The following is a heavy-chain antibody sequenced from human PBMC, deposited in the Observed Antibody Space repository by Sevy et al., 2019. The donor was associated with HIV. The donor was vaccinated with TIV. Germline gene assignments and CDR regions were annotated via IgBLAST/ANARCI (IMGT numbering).Heavy chain of an antibody. Sequence: GGSLRLSCAASGFTFSSYAMSWVRQAPGKGLEWVSAISGSGGSTYYADSVKGRFTISRDNSKNTLYLQMNSLRAEDTAVYYCAKDHDGATSYYYYGMDVWGQGTTVTVSS. CDR1: GFTFSSYA. D-gene: IGHD1-26*01. V-gene: IGHV3-23*01. CDR2: ISGSGGST. J-gene: IGHJ6*02. CDR3: AKDHDGATSYYYYGMDV.